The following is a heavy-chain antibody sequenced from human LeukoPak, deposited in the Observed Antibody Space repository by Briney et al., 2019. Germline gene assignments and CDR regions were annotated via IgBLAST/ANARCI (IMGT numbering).Heavy chain of an antibody. D-gene: IGHD2-2*01. CDR1: GFTFSSYA. J-gene: IGHJ2*01. Sequence: GGSLRLSCAASGFTFSSYAMHWVRQAPGKGLEWVAVISYADGSKKYYADSVKGRFTISRDNSKNTLYLQMDSLRGDDSAVYYCARDPTSKANAPDWYFDLRGRGTLVIVPS. CDR2: ISYADGSKK. V-gene: IGHV3-30*04. CDR3: ARDPTSKANAPDWYFDL.